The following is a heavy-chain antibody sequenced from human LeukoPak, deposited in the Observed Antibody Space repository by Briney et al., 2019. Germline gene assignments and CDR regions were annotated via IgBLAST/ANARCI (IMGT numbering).Heavy chain of an antibody. CDR2: IKPDGRDK. CDR1: GFRFNTYW. CDR3: ARENFEH. J-gene: IGHJ4*02. Sequence: GGSLRLSCAASGFRFNTYWMNWVRQAPGEGLEWVANIKPDGRDKYYVDSVKGRFTISRDNSKNSLYLEMNSLRAEDTAVYYCARENFEHWGQGTLVTVSS. V-gene: IGHV3-7*04.